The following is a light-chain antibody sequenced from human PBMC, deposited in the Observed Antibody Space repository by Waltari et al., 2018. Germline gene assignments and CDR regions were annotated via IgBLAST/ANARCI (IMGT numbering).Light chain of an antibody. CDR2: DVY. CDR3: CSYSRPFSWV. V-gene: IGLV2-11*01. Sequence: QSALTQPPSVSKSLGQSVTISCSGSTSDFGDYNAVSWYQQHSGTAPRLVIYDVYKRPSGVSDRFSGSRTASTASRTISGLQADDEADYYCCSYSRPFSWVFGGGTRLTV. CDR1: TSDFGDYNA. J-gene: IGLJ3*02.